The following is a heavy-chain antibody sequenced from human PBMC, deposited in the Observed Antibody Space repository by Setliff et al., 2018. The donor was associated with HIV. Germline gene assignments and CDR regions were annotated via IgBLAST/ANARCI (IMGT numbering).Heavy chain of an antibody. CDR1: GGSISSGSYY. J-gene: IGHJ4*02. CDR3: VRDDYGYNGKGFDY. D-gene: IGHD4-17*01. Sequence: PSETLSLTCSVSGGSISSGSYYWSWIRQPAGKGLEWIGRIYNSGSTNYNPSLKTRVTISVDTSKNQFSLKLSSVTAADTAMYYCVRDDYGYNGKGFDYWGPGTLVTVSS. CDR2: IYNSGST. V-gene: IGHV4-61*02.